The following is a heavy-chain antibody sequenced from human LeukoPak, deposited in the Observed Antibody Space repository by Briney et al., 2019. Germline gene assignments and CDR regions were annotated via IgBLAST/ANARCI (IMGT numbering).Heavy chain of an antibody. CDR2: INTNTGNP. CDR3: AKTPYYDSSGYHDAFDI. D-gene: IGHD3-22*01. CDR1: GYTFTSYA. V-gene: IGHV7-4-1*02. Sequence: ASVKVSCKASGYTFTSYAMNWVRQAPGQGLEWMGWINTNTGNPTYAQGFTGRFVFSLDTSVSTAYLQISSLKAEDTAVYYCAKTPYYDSSGYHDAFDIWGQGTVVTVSS. J-gene: IGHJ3*02.